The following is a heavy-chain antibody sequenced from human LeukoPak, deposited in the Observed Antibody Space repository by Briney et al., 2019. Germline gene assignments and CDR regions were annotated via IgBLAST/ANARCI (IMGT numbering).Heavy chain of an antibody. J-gene: IGHJ4*02. CDR1: GGSFSGYY. Sequence: SETLSLTCAVYGGSFSGYYWSWIRQPAGKGLEWIGRIYTSGSTNYNSSLKSRVTMSVDTSKNQFSLKLSSVTAADTAVYYCARVRFFDSSVLTRKRSYYFDYWGQGTLVTVSS. V-gene: IGHV4-59*10. D-gene: IGHD3-22*01. CDR2: IYTSGST. CDR3: ARVRFFDSSVLTRKRSYYFDY.